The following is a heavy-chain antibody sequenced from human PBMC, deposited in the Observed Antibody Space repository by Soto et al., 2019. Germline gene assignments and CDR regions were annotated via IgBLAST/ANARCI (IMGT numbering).Heavy chain of an antibody. CDR2: INSDGCST. V-gene: IGHV3-74*01. CDR3: ASQDSNYYYGMDV. Sequence: PGGSLRLSCAASGLTFSSYWMHWVRQAPGKGLVWVSRINSDGCSTNYADSVKGRFTISRDNSKNTLYLQMNSLRAEDTAVYYCASQDSNYYYGMDVWGQGTTVTVSS. J-gene: IGHJ6*02. CDR1: GLTFSSYW.